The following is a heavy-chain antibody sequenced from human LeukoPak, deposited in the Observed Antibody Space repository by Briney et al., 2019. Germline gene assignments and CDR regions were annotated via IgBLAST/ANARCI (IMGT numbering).Heavy chain of an antibody. J-gene: IGHJ6*03. CDR2: INSDGSST. D-gene: IGHD2-2*01. V-gene: IGHV3-74*01. Sequence: GGSLRLSCAASGFIFSSYWMHWVRQAPGKGLVWVSRINSDGSSTSYADSVKGRFTVSRDNAKNSLYLQMNSLRAEDTAVYYCARDAVPIVVVPAAMDYYYMDVWGKGTTVTVSS. CDR3: ARDAVPIVVVPAAMDYYYMDV. CDR1: GFIFSSYW.